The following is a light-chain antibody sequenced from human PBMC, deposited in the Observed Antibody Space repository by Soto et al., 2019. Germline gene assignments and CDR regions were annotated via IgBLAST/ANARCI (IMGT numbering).Light chain of an antibody. CDR2: KDD. CDR3: LSFDTGLSDYV. CDR1: SSNIGAGYD. J-gene: IGLJ1*01. V-gene: IGLV1-40*01. Sequence: QAVVTQPPSASGAPGQRVTISCTGSSSNIGAGYDVHWYKQVPGTAPKLLMYKDDNRPSGVPDRFSGSKSGTSASLAITGLQAEDEAAYYCLSFDTGLSDYVFGTGTKLTVL.